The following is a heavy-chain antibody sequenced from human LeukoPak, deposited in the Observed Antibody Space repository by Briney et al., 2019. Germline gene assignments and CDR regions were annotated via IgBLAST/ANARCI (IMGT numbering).Heavy chain of an antibody. CDR3: ASFIVVVPAAII. CDR1: GGTFSSYA. J-gene: IGHJ4*02. D-gene: IGHD2-2*02. V-gene: IGHV1-69*06. CDR2: IIPIFGTA. Sequence: SVKVSCKASGGTFSSYAISRVRQAPGQGLEWMGRIIPIFGTANYAQKFQGRVTITADKSTSTAYMELSSLRSEDTAVYYCASFIVVVPAAIIWGQGTLVTVSS.